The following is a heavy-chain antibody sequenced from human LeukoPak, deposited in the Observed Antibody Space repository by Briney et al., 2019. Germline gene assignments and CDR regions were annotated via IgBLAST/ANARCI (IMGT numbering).Heavy chain of an antibody. CDR3: SRGGPLVVGATNWFDP. V-gene: IGHV1-46*01. CDR1: GYTFTSYY. Sequence: ASVKVSCKASGYTFTSYYMHWVRQAPGQGLEWMGIINPSGGSTSYAQKFQGRVTMTRDTSTRTVYMELSSRRSEDTGVYCCSRGGPLVVGATNWFDPWGQGTLVTVSS. CDR2: INPSGGST. D-gene: IGHD1-26*01. J-gene: IGHJ5*02.